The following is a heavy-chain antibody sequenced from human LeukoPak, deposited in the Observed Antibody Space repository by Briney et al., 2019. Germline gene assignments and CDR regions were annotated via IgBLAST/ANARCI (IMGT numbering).Heavy chain of an antibody. J-gene: IGHJ6*02. Sequence: PGGSLRLSCAASGFTFSSYSMNWVRQAPGKGLEWVSSISSSSSYIYYADSVKGRFTISRDNAKNSLYLQMNSLRAEDTAVYYCARDSARHSSSWYGEGRFYVGGDDYYYGMDVWGQGTTVTVSS. CDR1: GFTFSSYS. V-gene: IGHV3-21*01. CDR2: ISSSSSYI. CDR3: ARDSARHSSSWYGEGRFYVGGDDYYYGMDV. D-gene: IGHD6-13*01.